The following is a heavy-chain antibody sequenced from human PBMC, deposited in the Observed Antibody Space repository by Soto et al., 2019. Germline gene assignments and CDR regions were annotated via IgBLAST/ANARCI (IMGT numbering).Heavy chain of an antibody. V-gene: IGHV3-30*04. CDR3: ARDSAPWGGGRLFDY. J-gene: IGHJ4*02. Sequence: GGSLRLSCAASGFTFSSYAMNWVRQAPGKGLEWVAVISYDGSNKYYADSVKGRFTISRDNSKNTLYLQMNSLRAEDTAVYYCARDSAPWGGGRLFDYWGQGTLVTVSS. D-gene: IGHD3-16*01. CDR2: ISYDGSNK. CDR1: GFTFSSYA.